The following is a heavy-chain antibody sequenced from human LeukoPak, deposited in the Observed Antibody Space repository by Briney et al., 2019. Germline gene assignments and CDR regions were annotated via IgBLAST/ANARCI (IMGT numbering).Heavy chain of an antibody. J-gene: IGHJ4*02. CDR2: IYPGDSDT. CDR1: GYSFSNYW. D-gene: IGHD5-18*01. V-gene: IGHV5-51*01. CDR3: ARGYSSTLAYFDY. Sequence: GESLKISCKGFGYSFSNYWIGWLRQTPGKGLEWMGIIYPGDSDTKYRPSLQGQVIISADKSISTAYLQWSSLKTSDTAMHYCARGYSSTLAYFDYRGQGTLVTVSS.